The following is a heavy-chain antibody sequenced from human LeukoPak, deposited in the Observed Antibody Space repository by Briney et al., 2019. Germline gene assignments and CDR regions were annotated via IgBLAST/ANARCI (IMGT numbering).Heavy chain of an antibody. CDR3: AREPHDFWSGYYVGYFDY. V-gene: IGHV3-33*01. CDR2: IWYDGSNK. CDR1: GFTFSSYG. J-gene: IGHJ4*02. D-gene: IGHD3-3*01. Sequence: GGSLRLSCAASGFTFSSYGMPWVRQAPGKGLEWVAVIWYDGSNKYYADSVKGRFTISRDNSKNTLYLQMNSLRAEDTAVYYCAREPHDFWSGYYVGYFDYWGQGTLVTVSS.